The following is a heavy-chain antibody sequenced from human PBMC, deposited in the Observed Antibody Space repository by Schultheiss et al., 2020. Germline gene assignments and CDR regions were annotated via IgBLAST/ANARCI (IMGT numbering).Heavy chain of an antibody. V-gene: IGHV4-34*01. CDR2: INHSGST. CDR1: GGSFSGYY. CDR3: ARELGYCSGGSCYRVPRGYFDY. J-gene: IGHJ4*02. D-gene: IGHD2-15*01. Sequence: SETLSLTCAVYGGSFSGYYWSWIRQPPGKGLEWIGEINHSGSTNYNPSLKSRVTISVDTSKNQFSLKLSSVTAADTAVYYCARELGYCSGGSCYRVPRGYFDYWGQGTLVTVSS.